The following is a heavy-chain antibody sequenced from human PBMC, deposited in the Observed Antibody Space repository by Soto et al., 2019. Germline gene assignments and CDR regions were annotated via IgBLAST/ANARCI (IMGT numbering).Heavy chain of an antibody. CDR2: ISGSGGSK. Sequence: GGSLRLSCAASGFTFSSHAMSLVRQAPGQGLESVSAISGSGGSKYYADSVKGRFTISRDNSKNTLYLQMNSLRAEDTAVYYCAKLPVEGYCSSTSCYSDDYWGQGT. CDR3: AKLPVEGYCSSTSCYSDDY. D-gene: IGHD2-2*02. CDR1: GFTFSSHA. J-gene: IGHJ4*02. V-gene: IGHV3-23*01.